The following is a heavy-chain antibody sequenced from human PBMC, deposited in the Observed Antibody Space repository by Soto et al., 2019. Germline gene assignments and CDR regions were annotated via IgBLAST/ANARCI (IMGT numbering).Heavy chain of an antibody. CDR2: IFHSGDA. CDR1: GVSISSGDYY. Sequence: SETLSLTCTFSGVSISSGDYYWSWIRQPPGRGLEWIGYIFHSGDAYYNPSLESRLSISVDTSKNQFSLKLTSVTAADTAEYYCARYKDYYALDVWGPGTMDTVSS. D-gene: IGHD1-1*01. J-gene: IGHJ6*01. V-gene: IGHV4-30-4*01. CDR3: ARYKDYYALDV.